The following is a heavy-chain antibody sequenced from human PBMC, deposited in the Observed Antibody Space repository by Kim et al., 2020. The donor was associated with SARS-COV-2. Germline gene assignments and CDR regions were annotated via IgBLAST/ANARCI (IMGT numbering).Heavy chain of an antibody. CDR1: GYSFTSYW. J-gene: IGHJ4*02. Sequence: GESLKISCKGSGYSFTSYWIGWVRQMPGKGLEWMGIIYPGDSDTRYSPSFQGQVTISADKSISTAYLQWSSLKASDTAMYYCARQIFYGENGDYFDYWGQGTLVTVSS. V-gene: IGHV5-51*01. CDR3: ARQIFYGENGDYFDY. D-gene: IGHD4-17*01. CDR2: IYPGDSDT.